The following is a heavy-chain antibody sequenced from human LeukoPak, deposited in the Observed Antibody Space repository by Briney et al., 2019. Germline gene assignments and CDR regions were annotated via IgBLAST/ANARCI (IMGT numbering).Heavy chain of an antibody. V-gene: IGHV3-30*04. J-gene: IGHJ4*02. CDR1: GFTFKNYA. CDR2: ISDGGTNQ. D-gene: IGHD3-10*01. CDR3: ARGDDSGSSYTSSKY. Sequence: GGSLRLSCVGSGFTFKNYAIFWVRQAPGEGLEWAALISDGGTNQYFADSVKDRFSISRDDSKSTVYLQMNALRTEDTAVYFCARGDDSGSSYTSSKYWGQGTLVTVSS.